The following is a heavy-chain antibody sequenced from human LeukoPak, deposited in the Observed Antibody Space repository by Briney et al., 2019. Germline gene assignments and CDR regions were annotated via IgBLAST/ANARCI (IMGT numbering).Heavy chain of an antibody. CDR2: ISSNGGST. Sequence: GGSLRLSCAASGFTFSSYAMHWVRQAPGKGLEYVSAISSNGGSTYYANSVKGRFTISRDNSKNTLYLQMGSLRAEDMAVHYCARDPGGSSNYYYYGMDVWGQGTTVTVSS. CDR3: ARDPGGSSNYYYYGMDV. D-gene: IGHD1-26*01. J-gene: IGHJ6*02. CDR1: GFTFSSYA. V-gene: IGHV3-64*01.